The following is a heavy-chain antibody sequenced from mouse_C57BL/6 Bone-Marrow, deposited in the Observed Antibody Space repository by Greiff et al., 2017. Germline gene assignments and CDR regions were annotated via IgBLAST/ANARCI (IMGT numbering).Heavy chain of an antibody. CDR1: GFSLTSYG. Sequence: QVQLQQSGPGLVQPSQSLSITCTVSGFSLTSYGVHWVRQSPGKGLEWLGVIWSGGSTDYNAAFISRLSISKDNSKSQVFFKMNSLRADDTAIYYCAGENYYVSSSFYYWGQGTTLTVSS. CDR3: AGENYYVSSSFYY. J-gene: IGHJ2*01. D-gene: IGHD1-1*01. CDR2: IWSGGST. V-gene: IGHV2-2*01.